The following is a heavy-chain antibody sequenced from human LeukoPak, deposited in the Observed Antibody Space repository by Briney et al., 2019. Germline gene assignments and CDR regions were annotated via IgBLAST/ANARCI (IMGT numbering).Heavy chain of an antibody. D-gene: IGHD3-22*01. V-gene: IGHV1-18*01. J-gene: IGHJ4*02. CDR1: GYTFTSYG. CDR2: ISAYNGNT. CDR3: ARGTYYYDSSGYYYLDY. Sequence: ASVKVSCKASGYTFTSYGISWVRQGPGQGLEWMGWISAYNGNTNYAQKLQGRVTMTTDTSTSTAYMELRSLRSDDTAVYYCARGTYYYDSSGYYYLDYWGQGTLVTVSS.